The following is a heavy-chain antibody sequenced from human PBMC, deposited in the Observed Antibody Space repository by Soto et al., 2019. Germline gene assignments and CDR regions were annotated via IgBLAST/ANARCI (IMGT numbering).Heavy chain of an antibody. CDR1: GYTFTSYD. CDR2: MNPNSGNT. Sequence: ASVKVSFKASGYTFTSYDINWVRQATGQGLEWTGWMNPNSGNTGYAQKFQGRVTMTRNTSISTAYMELSSLRSEDTAVYYCARAYGDYAYYYMEVWGKGTTVTVSS. J-gene: IGHJ6*03. D-gene: IGHD4-17*01. CDR3: ARAYGDYAYYYMEV. V-gene: IGHV1-8*01.